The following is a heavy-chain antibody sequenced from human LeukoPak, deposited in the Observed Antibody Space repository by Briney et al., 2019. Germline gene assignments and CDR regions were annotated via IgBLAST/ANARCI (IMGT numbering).Heavy chain of an antibody. D-gene: IGHD2-15*01. J-gene: IGHJ6*03. CDR1: GGSFSGYY. CDR3: ARVRSGYCSGSSCYSRGYYYMDV. CDR2: INHSGST. Sequence: PSETLSLTCAVYGGSFSGYYWSWIRQPPGKGLEWIGEINHSGSTNYNPSLKSRVTISVDTSKNQFSLKLSSVTAADTAVYYCARVRSGYCSGSSCYSRGYYYMDVWGKGTTVTVSS. V-gene: IGHV4-34*01.